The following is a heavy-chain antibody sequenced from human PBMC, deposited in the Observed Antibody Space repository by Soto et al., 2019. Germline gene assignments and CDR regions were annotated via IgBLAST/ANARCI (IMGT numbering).Heavy chain of an antibody. CDR1: GGSISSYY. J-gene: IGHJ3*02. CDR3: ARAGSGWYEGAFDI. Sequence: SETLSLTCTVSGGSISSYYWSWIRQPPGKGLEWIGYIYYSGSTNYNPSLKSRVTISVDTSKNQFSLKLSSVTAADTAVYYCARAGSGWYEGAFDIWGQGTMVTVSS. D-gene: IGHD6-19*01. CDR2: IYYSGST. V-gene: IGHV4-59*01.